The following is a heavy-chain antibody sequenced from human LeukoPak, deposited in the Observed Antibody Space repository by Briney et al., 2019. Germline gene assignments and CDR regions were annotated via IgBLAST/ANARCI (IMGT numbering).Heavy chain of an antibody. CDR2: ITQDGSEK. Sequence: GGSLTLSCAASGFTFSSHWMSWVRQATGKGLEWVANITQDGSEKYYVDSVKGRFTISRNNAKNSLYLQRNSLRAEYTAVYDCARDKIGGATYFDYWGQGTLVTVSS. CDR3: ARDKIGGATYFDY. CDR1: GFTFSSHW. V-gene: IGHV3-7*01. J-gene: IGHJ4*02. D-gene: IGHD1-26*01.